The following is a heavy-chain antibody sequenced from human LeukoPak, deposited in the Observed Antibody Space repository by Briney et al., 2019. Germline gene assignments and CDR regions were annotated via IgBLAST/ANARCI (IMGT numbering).Heavy chain of an antibody. CDR3: ARGYDGDY. CDR2: ISSDGSEE. J-gene: IGHJ4*02. D-gene: IGHD2-15*01. Sequence: GGSLRLSCAASGFVFNNYAMHWVRQVPGKGLEWVAVISSDGSEEYYADSVKGRFTISRDNSKNTLYLQMNSLRTEDTAVYYCARGYDGDYWGQGTLVTVSS. CDR1: GFVFNNYA. V-gene: IGHV3-30*04.